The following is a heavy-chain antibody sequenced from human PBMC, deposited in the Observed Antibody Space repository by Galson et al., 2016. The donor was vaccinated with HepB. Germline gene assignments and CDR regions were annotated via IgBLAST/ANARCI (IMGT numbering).Heavy chain of an antibody. Sequence: PALVKPTQTLTLTCSFSGFSLATSGLGVGWIRQTPGKALEWLALVYWDDDKRYTASLKTRLSITKDTSTNQVVLTLPGVNPDDTGMYYCARRREGGRSNWVEPWGQGILVTVSS. CDR3: ARRREGGRSNWVEP. J-gene: IGHJ5*02. CDR1: GFSLATSGLG. CDR2: VYWDDDK. V-gene: IGHV2-5*02. D-gene: IGHD1-26*01.